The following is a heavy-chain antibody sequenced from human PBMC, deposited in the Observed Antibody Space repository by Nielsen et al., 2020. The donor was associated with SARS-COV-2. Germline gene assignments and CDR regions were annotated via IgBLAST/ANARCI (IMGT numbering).Heavy chain of an antibody. CDR2: IPGSGDST. CDR1: GLTFSNYA. J-gene: IGHJ4*02. Sequence: RGSLRLSCAASGLTFSNYAMSWVRQAPGKGLEWVSAIPGSGDSTHYADSVKGRFTISRDISKNTLYLQMNSLRAEDTAVYYCAKEEVGVTWSDWGQGTLVTVSS. V-gene: IGHV3-23*01. D-gene: IGHD1-26*01. CDR3: AKEEVGVTWSD.